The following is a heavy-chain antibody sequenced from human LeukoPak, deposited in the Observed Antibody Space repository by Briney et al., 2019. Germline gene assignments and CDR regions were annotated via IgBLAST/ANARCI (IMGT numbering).Heavy chain of an antibody. CDR1: GASVSSFY. D-gene: IGHD3-9*01. CDR2: IYYSGST. J-gene: IGHJ3*02. CDR3: VKVRANYDTLTGHYKGDSFVI. V-gene: IGHV4-59*02. Sequence: SETLSLTCTVSGASVSSFYWTWIRQPPGKGREWIGYIYYSGSTNYNPSLKSRVTISIDTSKNQFSLKMNSVTAADSAVYYCVKVRANYDTLTGHYKGDSFVIWGQGTMITVSS.